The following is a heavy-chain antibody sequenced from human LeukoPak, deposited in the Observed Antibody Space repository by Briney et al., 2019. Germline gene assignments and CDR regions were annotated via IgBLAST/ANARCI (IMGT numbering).Heavy chain of an antibody. CDR2: MNPNSGNT. CDR3: ARDRKGRDGYNSNAFDI. D-gene: IGHD5-24*01. CDR1: GYTFTSYD. J-gene: IGHJ3*02. Sequence: GASVKVSCKASGYTFTSYDINWVRQATGQGLEGMGWMNPNSGNTAYAQKFQGRVTITRNTSISTAYMELSSLRSEDTAVYYCARDRKGRDGYNSNAFDIWGQGTMVTVSS. V-gene: IGHV1-8*01.